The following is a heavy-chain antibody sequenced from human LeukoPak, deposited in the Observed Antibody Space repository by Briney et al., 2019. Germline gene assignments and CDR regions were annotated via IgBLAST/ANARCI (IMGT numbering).Heavy chain of an antibody. Sequence: GGSLRLSCAASGFTFSGSSMNWVRQAPGRGLEWISYISSNSSRMYYADSVKGRFTISRDNAKNTLYLQMNSLRAEDTAVYYCARAYDFWSDNRGAFDIWGQGTMVTVSS. V-gene: IGHV3-48*04. J-gene: IGHJ3*02. CDR3: ARAYDFWSDNRGAFDI. D-gene: IGHD3-3*01. CDR1: GFTFSGSS. CDR2: ISSNSSRM.